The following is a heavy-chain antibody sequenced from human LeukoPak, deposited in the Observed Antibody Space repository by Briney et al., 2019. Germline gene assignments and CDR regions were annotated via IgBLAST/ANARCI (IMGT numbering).Heavy chain of an antibody. CDR3: ARNDYGDYVDAYYYYGMDV. D-gene: IGHD4-17*01. CDR2: ISSSGSTI. CDR1: GFTFSDYY. V-gene: IGHV3-11*01. Sequence: GGSLRLSCAASGFTFSDYYMSWIRQAPGKGLEWVSYISSSGSTIYYADSVKGRFTISRDNAKNSLYLQMNSLRAEDTAVYYCARNDYGDYVDAYYYYGMDVWGQGTTVTVSS. J-gene: IGHJ6*02.